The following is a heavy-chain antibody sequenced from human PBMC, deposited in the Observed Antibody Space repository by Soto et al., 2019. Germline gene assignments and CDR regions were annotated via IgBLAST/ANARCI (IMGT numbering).Heavy chain of an antibody. V-gene: IGHV4-4*02. J-gene: IGHJ4*02. CDR3: ARTNGEQLDTLDY. CDR1: GGSISSSNW. D-gene: IGHD6-6*01. CDR2: IYHSGST. Sequence: SETLSLTCAVSGGSISSSNWWSWVRQPPGKGLEWIGEIYHSGSTNYNPSLKSRVTISVDKSKNQFSLKLSSVTAADTAVYYCARTNGEQLDTLDYWGQGTLVTVSS.